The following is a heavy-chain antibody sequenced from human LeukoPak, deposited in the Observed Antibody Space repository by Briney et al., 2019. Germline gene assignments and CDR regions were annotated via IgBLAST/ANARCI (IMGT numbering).Heavy chain of an antibody. Sequence: GGSLRLSCAASGFTFSNYWMHWVRQTPGKGLVWVSRIISDGSSTSYADSVKGRFTISRDNSKNTLYLQMNSLRAEDTAVYYCAKGLGDTAMVTDYWGQGTLVTVSS. CDR1: GFTFSNYW. CDR2: IISDGSST. V-gene: IGHV3-74*01. D-gene: IGHD5-18*01. CDR3: AKGLGDTAMVTDY. J-gene: IGHJ4*02.